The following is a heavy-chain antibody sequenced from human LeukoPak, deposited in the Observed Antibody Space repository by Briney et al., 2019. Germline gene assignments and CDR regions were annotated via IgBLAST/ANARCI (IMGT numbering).Heavy chain of an antibody. D-gene: IGHD4/OR15-4a*01. J-gene: IGHJ4*02. CDR1: GGSISSSSYY. CDR3: ARGPPTGAG. Sequence: SETLSLTCTVSGGSISSSSYYWGWIRQPPGKGLEWIGSIYYSGSTYYNPSLKSRVTISVDTSKNQFSLKLSSVTAADTAVYYCARGPPTGAGWGQGTLVTVSS. V-gene: IGHV4-39*07. CDR2: IYYSGST.